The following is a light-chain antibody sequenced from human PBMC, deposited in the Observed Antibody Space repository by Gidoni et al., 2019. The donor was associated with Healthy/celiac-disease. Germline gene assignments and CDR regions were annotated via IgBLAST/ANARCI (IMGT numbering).Light chain of an antibody. CDR2: GAF. CDR1: QSVSSN. CDR3: QHYNNWPPWT. Sequence: IVLTQSPATLSVSPGERATLSCRASQSVSSNLAWYQQKPGQAPRLLIYGAFTRATGVPARFSGSGSGTEFTLTISSLQSEDFAVYYCQHYNNWPPWTFGQXTKVELK. J-gene: IGKJ1*01. V-gene: IGKV3-15*01.